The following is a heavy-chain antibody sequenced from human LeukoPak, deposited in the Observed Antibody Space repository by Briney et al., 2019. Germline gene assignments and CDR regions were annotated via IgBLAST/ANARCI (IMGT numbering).Heavy chain of an antibody. D-gene: IGHD4-17*01. J-gene: IGHJ4*02. CDR3: ARGGHGDYIY. V-gene: IGHV4-34*01. CDR1: GGSFSGYY. CDR2: INHSGST. Sequence: SETLSLTCAVYGGSFSGYYLSWIRQPPGKGLEWIGEINHSGSTNYNPSLKSRVTISVDTSKNQFSLKLSSVTAADTAVYYCARGGHGDYIYWGQGTLVTVSS.